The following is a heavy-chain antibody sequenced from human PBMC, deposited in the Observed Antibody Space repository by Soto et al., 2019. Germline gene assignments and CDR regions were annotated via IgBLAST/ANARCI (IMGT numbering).Heavy chain of an antibody. CDR3: AGHKLVNYDFWSGRIYYYGMGV. D-gene: IGHD3-3*01. CDR2: IYYSGST. V-gene: IGHV4-39*01. CDR1: GGSISSSSSY. J-gene: IGHJ6*02. Sequence: XETRALSCTVAGGSISSSSSYWGWIRQPPGKGLEWIGSIYYSGSTYYNPSLKSRVTISVDTSKNQFSLKLSSVTAADTAVYYCAGHKLVNYDFWSGRIYYYGMGVWAQATTVTVSS.